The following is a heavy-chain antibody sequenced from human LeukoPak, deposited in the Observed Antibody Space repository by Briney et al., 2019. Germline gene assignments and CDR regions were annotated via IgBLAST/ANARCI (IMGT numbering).Heavy chain of an antibody. V-gene: IGHV4-59*08. CDR3: ARYSYGGFYFDY. CDR2: LHYSGST. CDR1: GGSINNYY. D-gene: IGHD5-18*01. J-gene: IGHJ4*02. Sequence: PSETLSLTCTVSGGSINNYYWSWLRQPPGKGLEWIGYLHYSGSTTYNPSLKSRVTISLDTSKNQFSLKLSSVTAADTAVYYCARYSYGGFYFDYWGQGTLVTVSS.